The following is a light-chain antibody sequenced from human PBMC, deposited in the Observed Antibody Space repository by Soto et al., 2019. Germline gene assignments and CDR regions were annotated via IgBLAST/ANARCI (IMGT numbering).Light chain of an antibody. CDR2: GAS. J-gene: IGKJ5*01. CDR3: QQYGSSPPIT. Sequence: EIVLTQSPGTLSLSPGERATLSCRASQSVSSSYLAWYQQKPGQAPRLLIYGASGRATGIPDRFSGSGSGTDFTLTISRLEPEDFAGYYCQQYGSSPPITFGQGTRLEIK. V-gene: IGKV3-20*01. CDR1: QSVSSSY.